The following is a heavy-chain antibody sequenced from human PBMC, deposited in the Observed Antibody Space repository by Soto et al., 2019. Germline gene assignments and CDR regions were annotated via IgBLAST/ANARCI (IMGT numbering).Heavy chain of an antibody. CDR1: GGTFSSYA. V-gene: IGHV1-69*13. Sequence: GASVKVSCKASGGTFSSYAISWVRQAPGQGLEWMGGIIPIFGTANYAQKFQGRVTITADESTSTAYMELSSLRSEDTAVYYCATPEAERITMIAQVPQVDFQHWGQGTLVTVSS. D-gene: IGHD3-22*01. CDR3: ATPEAERITMIAQVPQVDFQH. CDR2: IIPIFGTA. J-gene: IGHJ1*01.